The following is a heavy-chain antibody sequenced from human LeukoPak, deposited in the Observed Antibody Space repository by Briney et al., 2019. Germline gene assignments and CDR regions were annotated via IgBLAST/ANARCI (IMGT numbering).Heavy chain of an antibody. CDR3: ARVTGYRIEDYFDY. CDR2: IYYSGST. V-gene: IGHV4-59*01. D-gene: IGHD6-13*01. Sequence: PSETLSLTCTVSGASISSYYWSWIRQPPGKELEWIGYIYYSGSTNYNPSLKSRVTISVETSKNEFSLKLRSVTAADTAVYYCARVTGYRIEDYFDYWGQGTLVTVSS. CDR1: GASISSYY. J-gene: IGHJ4*02.